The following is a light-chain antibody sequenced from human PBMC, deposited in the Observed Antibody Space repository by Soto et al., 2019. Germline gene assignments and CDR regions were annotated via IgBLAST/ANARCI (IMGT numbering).Light chain of an antibody. Sequence: EIVMTQSPATLSVSPGERATLSCRASQSVNNNLAWYQQKPGQAPRLLVYGASTRATGIPARFSGSEFGTDITVTISGLQSEDFAVYYCQQYNDWLFTFGGGTKVEIK. V-gene: IGKV3-15*01. CDR2: GAS. J-gene: IGKJ4*01. CDR1: QSVNNN. CDR3: QQYNDWLFT.